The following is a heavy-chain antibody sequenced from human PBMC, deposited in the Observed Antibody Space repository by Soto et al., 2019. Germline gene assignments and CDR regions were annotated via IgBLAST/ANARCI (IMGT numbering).Heavy chain of an antibody. CDR3: ARLNAFDI. V-gene: IGHV1-69*13. Sequence: ASVKVSCKASGYSFTGYSMHWVRQAPGQGLEWMGGIIPIYGTANYAQKFQGRVTITADESTSTAYMELSSLRSEDTAVYYCARLNAFDIWGQGTMVTVSS. CDR1: GYSFTGYS. J-gene: IGHJ3*02. CDR2: IIPIYGTA.